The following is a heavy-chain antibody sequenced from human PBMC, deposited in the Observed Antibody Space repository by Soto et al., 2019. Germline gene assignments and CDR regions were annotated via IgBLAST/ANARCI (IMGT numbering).Heavy chain of an antibody. D-gene: IGHD3-16*01. V-gene: IGHV4-31*03. J-gene: IGHJ3*02. CDR1: GGSISSGGYY. CDR2: IYYSGST. Sequence: LSLTCTVSGGSISSGGYYWSWIRQHPGKGLEWIGYIYYSGSTYYNPSLKSRVTISVDTSKNQFSLKLSSVTAADTAVYYCARVSTFDAFDIWGQGTMVTVSS. CDR3: ARVSTFDAFDI.